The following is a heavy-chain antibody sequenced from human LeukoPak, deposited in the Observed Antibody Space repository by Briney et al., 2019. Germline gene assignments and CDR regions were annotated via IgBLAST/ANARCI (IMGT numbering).Heavy chain of an antibody. CDR3: ANSPGYYYYYMDV. CDR2: LSCSCGST. CDR1: GFPFNRYA. D-gene: IGHD3-10*01. J-gene: IGHJ6*03. V-gene: IGHV3-23*01. Sequence: GESLRLLCAASGFPFNRYAKSWVTQASGKGRVGVSALSCSCGSTHYADSVKGRFTISRDNSKNTLYVQMNSLRAEDTDVYYCANSPGYYYYYMDVWGKGTTVTVSS.